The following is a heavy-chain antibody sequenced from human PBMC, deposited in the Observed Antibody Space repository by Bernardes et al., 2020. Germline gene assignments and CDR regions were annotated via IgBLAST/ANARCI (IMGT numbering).Heavy chain of an antibody. V-gene: IGHV3-21*01. D-gene: IGHD3-3*01. CDR1: GFTFRSYS. Sequence: VGSLRRSCAASGFTFRSYSMNWVRQAPGKGLEWVSSISSSSSYIYYADSVKGRFTISRDNAKNSLYLQMNSLRAEDTAVYYCARDKTYYDFWSGYYSWGQGTLVTVSS. CDR3: ARDKTYYDFWSGYYS. CDR2: ISSSSSYI. J-gene: IGHJ4*02.